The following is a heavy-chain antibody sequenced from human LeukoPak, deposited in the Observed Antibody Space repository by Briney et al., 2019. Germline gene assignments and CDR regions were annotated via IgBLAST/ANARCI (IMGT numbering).Heavy chain of an antibody. CDR2: LYASGTT. V-gene: IGHV4-4*07. J-gene: IGHJ3*02. CDR1: RGSTSTYY. Sequence: PSGTLSLTCTVSRGSTSTYYWSWIRQPAGKGLEWIGRLYASGTTYYTPSLKSRVTMSVDTSKNQFSLKLRSVTAADTAVYYCARDPYYDTLTGHLILGAFDIWGQGTMVTVSS. D-gene: IGHD3-9*01. CDR3: ARDPYYDTLTGHLILGAFDI.